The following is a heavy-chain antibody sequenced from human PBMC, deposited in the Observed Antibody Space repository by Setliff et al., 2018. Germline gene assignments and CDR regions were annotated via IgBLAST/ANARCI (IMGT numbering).Heavy chain of an antibody. J-gene: IGHJ3*02. Sequence: GASVKVSCKASGYTFTSYAMHWVRQAPGQRLEWMGWINAGNGNTKYSQESLRDTSASTAYVELSSLRSEDTAVYYCAREVLPLVREEAFYIWGQGTMVTVSS. CDR1: GYTFTSYA. V-gene: IGHV1-3*01. CDR2: INAGNGNT. CDR3: AREVLPLVREEAFYI. D-gene: IGHD2-2*01.